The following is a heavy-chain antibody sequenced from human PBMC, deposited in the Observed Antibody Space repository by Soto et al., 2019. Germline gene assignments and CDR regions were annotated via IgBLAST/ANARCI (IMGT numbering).Heavy chain of an antibody. D-gene: IGHD2-15*01. V-gene: IGHV4-59*01. Sequence: PSETLSLTCTVSGGSISSYYWSWIRQPPGKGLEWIGYIYYSGSTNYNPSLKSRVTISVDTSKNQFSLKLSSVTAADTAVYYCVKEEDMKGDMAAPPPNDYWGQGTLVTVSS. CDR3: VKEEDMKGDMAAPPPNDY. J-gene: IGHJ4*02. CDR1: GGSISSYY. CDR2: IYYSGST.